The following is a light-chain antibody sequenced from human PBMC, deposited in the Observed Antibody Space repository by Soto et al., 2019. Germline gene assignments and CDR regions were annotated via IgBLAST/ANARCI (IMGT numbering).Light chain of an antibody. CDR3: QQYNNWPWT. CDR2: GAS. Sequence: EIVLTQSPGTLSLSPGERATLSCRASQSVTSLLAWYQQRPGQAPRLLIHGASTRATGFPARFSGSGSGTDFTLTISSLQSEDFAVYYCQQYNNWPWTFGQGTKVDI. V-gene: IGKV3-15*01. CDR1: QSVTSL. J-gene: IGKJ1*01.